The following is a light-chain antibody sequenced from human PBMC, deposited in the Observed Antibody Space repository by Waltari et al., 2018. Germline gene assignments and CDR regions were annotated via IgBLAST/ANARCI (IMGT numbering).Light chain of an antibody. Sequence: EIVLTQSPGTLSLSPGERVTLSCMASQTVTSVYVAWYQQKLGQAPRLLIYGASNRATGIPDRFSGSGSGTDFTLTISRLEPEDFAVYYCQQYSNSVGSFGQGTKLEI. V-gene: IGKV3-20*01. J-gene: IGKJ2*03. CDR2: GAS. CDR1: QTVTSVY. CDR3: QQYSNSVGS.